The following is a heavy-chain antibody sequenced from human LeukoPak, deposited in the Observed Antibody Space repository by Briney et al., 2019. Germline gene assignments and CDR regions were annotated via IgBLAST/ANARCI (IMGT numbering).Heavy chain of an antibody. Sequence: GGSLRLSCAASGFTFSDYYMSWIRQAPGKGLEWVSYISSSGSIIYYADSVKGRFTISRDNAKNSLYLQMNSLRAEDTAVYYCARDGNSIVGATTRNYWGQGTLVTVSS. D-gene: IGHD1-26*01. CDR1: GFTFSDYY. V-gene: IGHV3-11*04. J-gene: IGHJ4*02. CDR2: ISSSGSII. CDR3: ARDGNSIVGATTRNY.